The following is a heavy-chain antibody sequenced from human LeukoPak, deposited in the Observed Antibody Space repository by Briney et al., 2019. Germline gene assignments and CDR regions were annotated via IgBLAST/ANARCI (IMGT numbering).Heavy chain of an antibody. J-gene: IGHJ4*02. CDR3: ARMTARLYQGFDY. V-gene: IGHV4-59*01. D-gene: IGHD6-6*01. Sequence: SETLSLTCTVSGGSISSYYWSWIRQPPGKGLEWIGYIYYSGSTNYNPSLKSRVTISVDTSKNQFSLKLSSVTAADTAVYYCARMTARLYQGFDYWGQGTLVTVSS. CDR1: GGSISSYY. CDR2: IYYSGST.